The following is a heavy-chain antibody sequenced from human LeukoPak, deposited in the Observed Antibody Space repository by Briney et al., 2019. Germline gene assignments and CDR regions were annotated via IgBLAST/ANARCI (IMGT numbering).Heavy chain of an antibody. CDR2: IYSGGST. J-gene: IGHJ5*02. D-gene: IGHD3-10*01. Sequence: PGGSLRLSCAASGFTVSSNYMSWVRQAPGKGLEWVSVIYSGGSTYYADSVKGRFTISRDNSKNTLYLQMNSLRAEDTAVYYCARERVEVRGVRRFDPWGQGTLVTVSS. CDR3: ARERVEVRGVRRFDP. CDR1: GFTVSSNY. V-gene: IGHV3-53*01.